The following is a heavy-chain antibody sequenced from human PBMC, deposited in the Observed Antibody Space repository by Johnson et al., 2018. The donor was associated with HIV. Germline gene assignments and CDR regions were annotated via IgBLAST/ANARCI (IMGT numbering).Heavy chain of an antibody. Sequence: EVQLVESGGGLIQPGGSLRLSCAASGFIVSSNYMSWVRQAAGRGLEWVSVIYAGGKTYYADSVKGRFTISRDTSKNTLYLQMNSLRAEDTAVYYCARQTLRAFDIWGQGTMVTVSS. CDR1: GFIVSSNY. CDR2: IYAGGKT. CDR3: ARQTLRAFDI. J-gene: IGHJ3*02. V-gene: IGHV3-66*03.